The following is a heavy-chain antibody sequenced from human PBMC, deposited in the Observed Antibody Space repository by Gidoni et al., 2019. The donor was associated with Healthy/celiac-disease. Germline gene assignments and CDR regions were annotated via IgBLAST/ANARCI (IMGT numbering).Heavy chain of an antibody. CDR3: ARDLVWWELSPIDY. V-gene: IGHV3-48*03. Sequence: EVQLVESGGGLVQPGGSLRLPCAASGFTFSSYEMNWVRQAPGKGLEWVSYISSSGSTIYYADSVKGRFTISRDNAKNSLYLQMNSLRAEDTAVYYCARDLVWWELSPIDYWGQGTLVTVSS. D-gene: IGHD1-26*01. CDR2: ISSSGSTI. CDR1: GFTFSSYE. J-gene: IGHJ4*02.